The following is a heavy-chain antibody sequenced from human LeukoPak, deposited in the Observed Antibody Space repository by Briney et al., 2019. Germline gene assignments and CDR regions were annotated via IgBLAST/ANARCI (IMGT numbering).Heavy chain of an antibody. V-gene: IGHV1-18*01. CDR2: ISAYNGNT. CDR1: GYTFTSYG. Sequence: ASGKLSCKASGYTFTSYGISWGRQAPGQGLEWMGGISAYNGNTNYVQKLQGRVTMTTDTSTSTAYMELRSLRSDDTAVYYCARSGSGSYYYYMDVWGKGTTVTVSS. D-gene: IGHD1-26*01. CDR3: ARSGSGSYYYYMDV. J-gene: IGHJ6*03.